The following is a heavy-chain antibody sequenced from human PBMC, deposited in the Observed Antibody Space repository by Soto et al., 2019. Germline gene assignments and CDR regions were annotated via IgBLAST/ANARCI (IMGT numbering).Heavy chain of an antibody. V-gene: IGHV4-31*03. CDR3: ARGVQPMIQDYGAFDI. Sequence: SSTLSLTCTVSVGSISSGGYYWIWIRHHPGKGLEWIGYIYYSGSTYYNPSLKSRVTISVDTSKNQFSLKLSSVTAADTAVYYCARGVQPMIQDYGAFDIWGQGTMVTVSS. D-gene: IGHD4-17*01. CDR1: VGSISSGGYY. J-gene: IGHJ3*02. CDR2: IYYSGST.